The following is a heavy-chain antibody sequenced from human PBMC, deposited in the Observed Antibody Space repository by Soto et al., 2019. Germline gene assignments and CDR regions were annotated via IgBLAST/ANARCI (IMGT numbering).Heavy chain of an antibody. V-gene: IGHV4-39*01. CDR1: GGSISSSSYY. Sequence: SETLSLTCTVSGGSISSSSYYGGWIRQPPGKGLEWIGSIYYSGSTYYNPSLKSRVTISVDTSKNQFSLKLSSVTAADTAVYYCASLLGRWRYYYDCSGYYYPYYFDYWGQGTLVTVSS. D-gene: IGHD3-22*01. J-gene: IGHJ4*02. CDR3: ASLLGRWRYYYDCSGYYYPYYFDY. CDR2: IYYSGST.